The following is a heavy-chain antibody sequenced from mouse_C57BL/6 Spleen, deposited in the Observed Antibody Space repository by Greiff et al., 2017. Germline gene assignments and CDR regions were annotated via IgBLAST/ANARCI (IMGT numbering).Heavy chain of an antibody. CDR2: IVPGSGST. Sequence: QVQLQQSGAELMKPGASVKLSCKATGYTFTGYWIEWVKQRPGHGLEWIGEIVPGSGSTNYNEKFKGKATLTADTSSNTAYMQLSSLTTEDSAIYYCARGGMVFAYGGQGTLVTVSA. J-gene: IGHJ3*01. V-gene: IGHV1-9*01. CDR1: GYTFTGYW. CDR3: ARGGMVFAY. D-gene: IGHD2-3*01.